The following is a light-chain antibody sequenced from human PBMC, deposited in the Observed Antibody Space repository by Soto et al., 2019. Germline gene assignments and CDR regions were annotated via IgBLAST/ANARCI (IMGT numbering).Light chain of an antibody. CDR1: QSISSY. CDR2: AAS. CDR3: QQSYSTPPS. Sequence: DIQMTQSPSSLSASVGDRVTITCRASQSISSYLNWYQQKPGKAPQLLIYAASSLKSGVPSRFSGCGSGTDFTLTISSLQPEDFATYYCQQSYSTPPSFGQGTKLEIK. V-gene: IGKV1-39*01. J-gene: IGKJ2*01.